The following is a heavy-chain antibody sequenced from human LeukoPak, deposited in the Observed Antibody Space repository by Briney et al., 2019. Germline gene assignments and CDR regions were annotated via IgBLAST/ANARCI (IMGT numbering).Heavy chain of an antibody. CDR1: GYTFTGYY. D-gene: IGHD2-15*01. J-gene: IGHJ4*02. V-gene: IGHV1-2*02. CDR2: INPNSGGT. CDR3: ARGAGYCSGGSCSKYDY. Sequence: ASVKVSCKASGYTFTGYYMYWVRQAPGQGLEWMGWINPNSGGTKYAQKFQGRVTMTRDTSISTAYMELSRLRSDDTAVYYCARGAGYCSGGSCSKYDYWGQETLVTVSS.